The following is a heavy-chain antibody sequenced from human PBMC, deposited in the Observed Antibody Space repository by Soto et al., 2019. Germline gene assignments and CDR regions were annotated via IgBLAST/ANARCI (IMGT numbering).Heavy chain of an antibody. J-gene: IGHJ5*02. V-gene: IGHV3-23*01. D-gene: IGHD6-19*01. Sequence: EVQLLESGGGLAQPGGSLRLSCAASGFTFSTYAMTWVRQAPGKGLEWVSGISNNGDRTYYADSVKGRFTISRDNSKNTLFLQMNSLRAEDMAIYYCAKDVHPTIPVATASWGQGTLVSVSS. CDR2: ISNNGDRT. CDR1: GFTFSTYA. CDR3: AKDVHPTIPVATAS.